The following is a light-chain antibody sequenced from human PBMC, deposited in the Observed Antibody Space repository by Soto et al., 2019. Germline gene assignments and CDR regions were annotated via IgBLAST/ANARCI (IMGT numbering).Light chain of an antibody. CDR2: EVT. CDR3: SSFTSSSTLPYV. Sequence: QSVLTQPASMSGSPGQSITISCAGTSSDVGGYNSVSWYQQHPGKAPKLIIYEVTVRPSGVSHRFSGSKSGNTASLTISGLQAEDEADYYCSSFTSSSTLPYVFGTGTKVTVL. CDR1: SSDVGGYNS. J-gene: IGLJ1*01. V-gene: IGLV2-14*01.